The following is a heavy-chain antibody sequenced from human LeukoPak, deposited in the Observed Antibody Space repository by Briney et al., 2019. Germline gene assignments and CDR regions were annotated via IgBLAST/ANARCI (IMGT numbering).Heavy chain of an antibody. J-gene: IGHJ5*02. V-gene: IGHV1-18*01. CDR2: ISAYNGNT. Sequence: ASVKVSCKASGYTFTTYNINWVRQAPGQGLEWMGWISAYNGNTNYAQKLQGRVTMTTDTSTSTAYMELRSLRSDDTAVYYCARGKWELRQFDPWGQGTLVTVSS. CDR1: GYTFTTYN. D-gene: IGHD1-26*01. CDR3: ARGKWELRQFDP.